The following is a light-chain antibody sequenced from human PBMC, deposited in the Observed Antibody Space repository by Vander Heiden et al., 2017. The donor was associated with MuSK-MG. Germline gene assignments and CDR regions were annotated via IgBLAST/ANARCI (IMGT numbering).Light chain of an antibody. J-gene: IGLJ1*01. Sequence: QSALTQPAPVSGSPGQSITISCTGTSIDVAGYNYVSCYQPHPGTAPNLMIYAVSTRPSGVSTRFSGSKSGNTASLPISGLQAEDEADYYCSSYTSSSTLYVFGTGTKVTVL. CDR3: SSYTSSSTLYV. V-gene: IGLV2-14*01. CDR2: AVS. CDR1: SIDVAGYNY.